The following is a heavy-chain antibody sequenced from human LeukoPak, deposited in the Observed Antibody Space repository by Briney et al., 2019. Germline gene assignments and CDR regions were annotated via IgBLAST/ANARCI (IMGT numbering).Heavy chain of an antibody. CDR1: GFTFSNYW. CDR2: IRQDGSEK. D-gene: IGHD3-3*01. CDR3: ARENVDYDFWSGYPNWFDP. J-gene: IGHJ5*02. Sequence: GGSLRLSCAASGFTFSNYWMSWVRQAPGKGLEWVANIRQDGSEKYYVDSVKGRFTISRDNAKKSLYLQMNSLRAEDTAVYYCARENVDYDFWSGYPNWFDPWGQGTLVAVSS. V-gene: IGHV3-7*05.